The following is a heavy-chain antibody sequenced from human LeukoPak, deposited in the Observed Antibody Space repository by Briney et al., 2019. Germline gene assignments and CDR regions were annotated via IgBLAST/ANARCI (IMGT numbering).Heavy chain of an antibody. CDR2: ISGSGGST. CDR1: GFTFSSYA. CDR3: ARDRGPDIVVVPADV. D-gene: IGHD2-2*01. J-gene: IGHJ4*02. Sequence: PGGSLRLSCAASGFTFSSYAMSWVRQAPGKGLEWVSAISGSGGSTYYADSVKGRFTISRDNSKNTLYLQMNSLRAEDTAVYYCARDRGPDIVVVPADVWGQGTLVTVSS. V-gene: IGHV3-23*01.